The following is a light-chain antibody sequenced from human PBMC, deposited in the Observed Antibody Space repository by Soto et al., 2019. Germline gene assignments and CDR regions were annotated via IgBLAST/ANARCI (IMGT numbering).Light chain of an antibody. CDR3: QSYDSSLSSYV. Sequence: QSVLTQPPSVSAAPGQRVTISCTGTSSNIGAGFDVHWYQQLPGAAPKLLIYDNNRRPSGVPDRFSGSKSGTSASLAIAWLQAEDEADYYCQSYDSSLSSYVFGPGTKLTVL. J-gene: IGLJ1*01. CDR2: DNN. CDR1: SSNIGAGFD. V-gene: IGLV1-40*01.